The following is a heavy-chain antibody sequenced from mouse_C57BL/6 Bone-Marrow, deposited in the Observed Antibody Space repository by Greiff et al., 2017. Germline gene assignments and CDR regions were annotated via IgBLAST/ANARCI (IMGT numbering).Heavy chain of an antibody. D-gene: IGHD1-1*01. V-gene: IGHV1-19*01. Sequence: DVQLVESGPVLVKPGASVKMSCKASGYTFTDYYMNWVKQSHGKSLEWIGVINPYNGGTSYNQKFKGKATLTVDKSSSTAYMELNSLTSEDSAVYYCARRTNYYGSSFYAMDYWGQGTSVTVSS. CDR3: ARRTNYYGSSFYAMDY. CDR2: INPYNGGT. CDR1: GYTFTDYY. J-gene: IGHJ4*01.